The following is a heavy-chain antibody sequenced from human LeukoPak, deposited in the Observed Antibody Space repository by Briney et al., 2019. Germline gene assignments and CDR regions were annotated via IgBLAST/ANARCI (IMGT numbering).Heavy chain of an antibody. V-gene: IGHV5-51*01. D-gene: IGHD2-2*01. J-gene: IGHJ4*02. CDR3: ARQPEDCSSTSCFFDY. CDR1: GYSFTSYW. Sequence: GESLKISCKGSGYSFTSYWIGWVRQMPGKGLEWMGIIYPGDSDTRYSPSFQGQVTISADKSISTAYLQWSSLRASDTAMYYCARQPEDCSSTSCFFDYWGQGTLVTVSS. CDR2: IYPGDSDT.